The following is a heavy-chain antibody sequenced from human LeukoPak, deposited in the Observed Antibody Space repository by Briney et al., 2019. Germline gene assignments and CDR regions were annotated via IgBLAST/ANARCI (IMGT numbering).Heavy chain of an antibody. Sequence: SVKVSCKASGGTFSSYAISWVRQAPGQGLEWMEGIIPIFGTANYAQKFQGRVTITADESTSTAYMELSSLRSEDTAVYYCARARLAAAGTGFDYWGQGTLVTVSS. CDR2: IIPIFGTA. CDR3: ARARLAAAGTGFDY. D-gene: IGHD6-13*01. CDR1: GGTFSSYA. V-gene: IGHV1-69*13. J-gene: IGHJ4*02.